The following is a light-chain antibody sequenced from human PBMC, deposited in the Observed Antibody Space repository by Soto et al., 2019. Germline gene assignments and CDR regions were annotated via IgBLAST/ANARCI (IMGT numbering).Light chain of an antibody. CDR3: QRYNDYQYI. Sequence: DIQMTQSPSSLSASVGDRVTITCRASQAIGNDLGWYQQRPGKAPNRLIYAASRLQSGVSSRFSGSGSGTEFTLTISSLQPEDFATYYCQRYNDYQYIFGQGTKLEIK. J-gene: IGKJ2*01. CDR2: AAS. CDR1: QAIGND. V-gene: IGKV1-17*01.